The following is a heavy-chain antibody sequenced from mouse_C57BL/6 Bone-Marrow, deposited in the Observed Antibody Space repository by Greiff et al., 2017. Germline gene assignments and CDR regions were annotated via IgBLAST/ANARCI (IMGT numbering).Heavy chain of an antibody. Sequence: VKLMESGAELVKPGASVKISCKASGYAFSSYWMNWVKQRPGKGLEWIGQIYPGDGDTNYNGKFKGKATLTADKSSSTAYMQLSSLTSEDSAVYFCASGNYSNYEAYWGQGTLVTVSA. J-gene: IGHJ3*01. V-gene: IGHV1-80*01. CDR3: ASGNYSNYEAY. CDR2: IYPGDGDT. D-gene: IGHD2-5*01. CDR1: GYAFSSYW.